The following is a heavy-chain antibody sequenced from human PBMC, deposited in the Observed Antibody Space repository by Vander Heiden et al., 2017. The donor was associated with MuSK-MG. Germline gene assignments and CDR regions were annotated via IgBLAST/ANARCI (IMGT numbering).Heavy chain of an antibody. CDR1: GFTFSSYA. V-gene: IGHV3-64*01. CDR3: ARDLAVTKGTLSPSPLRD. J-gene: IGHJ4*02. Sequence: EVQLVESGGGLFQPGGSLSLSCAASGFTFSSYAMHWVRQAPGKGLEYVSAISSNGGSTYYANSVKCRGTISRDNSKNTLYRQIGILRAEDMPVYDCARDLAVTKGTLSPSPLRDWGQGTMVTVSS. CDR2: ISSNGGST. D-gene: IGHD4-17*01.